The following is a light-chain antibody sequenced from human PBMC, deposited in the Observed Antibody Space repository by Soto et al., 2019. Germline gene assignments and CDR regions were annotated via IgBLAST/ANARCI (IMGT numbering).Light chain of an antibody. CDR3: ATWDTILNGFV. CDR1: SSNIGSNT. V-gene: IGLV1-44*01. Sequence: QSVLTQPPSASGTPGQRVTISCSGGSSNIGSNTVNWYQHLPGTAPKVLVYENNRRPSGVPDRFSGSKSGTSASLAISGLQSEDEADYFCATWDTILNGFVFGTGTKVTVL. CDR2: ENN. J-gene: IGLJ1*01.